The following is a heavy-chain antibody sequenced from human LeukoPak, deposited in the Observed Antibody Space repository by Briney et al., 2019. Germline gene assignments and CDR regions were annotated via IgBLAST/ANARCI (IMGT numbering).Heavy chain of an antibody. CDR2: INPNSGGT. J-gene: IGHJ5*02. Sequence: GASVKVSCKASGYTFTGYYMHWVRQAPGQGLEWMGWINPNSGGTNYAQKFQGRVTMTRDTSISTAYMELSRLRSDDTAVNYCARIAAAGTVHWFDPWGQGTLVTVSS. CDR3: ARIAAAGTVHWFDP. D-gene: IGHD6-13*01. CDR1: GYTFTGYY. V-gene: IGHV1-2*02.